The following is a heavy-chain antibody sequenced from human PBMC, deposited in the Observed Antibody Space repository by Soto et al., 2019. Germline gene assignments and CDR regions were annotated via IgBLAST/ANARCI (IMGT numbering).Heavy chain of an antibody. CDR1: GYTFTSYG. V-gene: IGHV1-18*04. J-gene: IGHJ6*02. CDR3: ARDDYYDSSCSWAYYGMDV. D-gene: IGHD3-22*01. CDR2: ISAYNGNT. Sequence: ASVKVSCKASGYTFTSYGISWVRQAPGQGLEWMGWISAYNGNTNYAQKLQGRVTMTTDTSTSTAYMELRSLRSDDTAVYYCARDDYYDSSCSWAYYGMDVWGQGXTVTVSS.